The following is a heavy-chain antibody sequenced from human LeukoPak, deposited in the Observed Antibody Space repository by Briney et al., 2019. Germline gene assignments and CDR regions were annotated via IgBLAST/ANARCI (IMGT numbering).Heavy chain of an antibody. D-gene: IGHD1-26*01. CDR2: IYYSGST. V-gene: IGHV4-39*01. Sequence: PSETLSLTCTVSGGAIRRSNYYWGWIRQPPGKGLEWIGSIYYSGSTYYNPSLKSRVTISVDTSKNQFSLKLSSVTAADTAVYYCARQRGGSYLFTDWGQGTLVTVSS. J-gene: IGHJ4*02. CDR3: ARQRGGSYLFTD. CDR1: GGAIRRSNYY.